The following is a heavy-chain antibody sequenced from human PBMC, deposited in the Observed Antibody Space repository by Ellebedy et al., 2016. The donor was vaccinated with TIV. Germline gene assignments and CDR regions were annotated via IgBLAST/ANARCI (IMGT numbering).Heavy chain of an antibody. D-gene: IGHD4-17*01. CDR3: ARGGWDGDYVDY. J-gene: IGHJ4*02. CDR1: GYSFTSYG. CDR2: ISAYNGKT. Sequence: AASVKVSCKASGYSFTSYGISWVRQAPGQGLEWMGWISAYNGKTNYAQKLQGRFTMTTDTSTGTAYMEVRSLRSDDTAVYYSARGGWDGDYVDYWGQGTLVTVSS. V-gene: IGHV1-18*04.